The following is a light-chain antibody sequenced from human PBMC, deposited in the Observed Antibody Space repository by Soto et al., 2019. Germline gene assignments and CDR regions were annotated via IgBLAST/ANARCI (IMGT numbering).Light chain of an antibody. CDR2: GAS. Sequence: EIVMTQSPATLSVSPGERATLSCRASQSVSSKLAWYQQKPGQGPRLLIYGASTRATGIPARFSGSGSGTEFTLTISSLQSEDFAVYYCQHYSTWLWTFGQGTKVXXK. CDR1: QSVSSK. CDR3: QHYSTWLWT. V-gene: IGKV3-15*01. J-gene: IGKJ1*01.